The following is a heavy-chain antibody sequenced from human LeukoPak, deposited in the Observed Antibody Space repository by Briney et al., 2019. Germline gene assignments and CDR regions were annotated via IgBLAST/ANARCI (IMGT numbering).Heavy chain of an antibody. CDR1: GYTFTSYY. D-gene: IGHD4-23*01. CDR3: ARDGNPNWFDP. J-gene: IGHJ5*02. V-gene: IGHV1-46*01. CDR2: INPSGGST. Sequence: VASVKVSCKASGYTFTSYYMHWVRQAPGQGLEWMGIINPSGGSTSYAQKFQGRVTMTRDMSTSTVYMELSSLRSEDTAVYYCARDGNPNWFDPWGQGTLVTVSS.